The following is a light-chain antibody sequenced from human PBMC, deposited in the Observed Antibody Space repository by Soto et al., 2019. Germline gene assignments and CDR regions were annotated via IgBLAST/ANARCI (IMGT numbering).Light chain of an antibody. Sequence: QSVLTQPRSVSGSPGQSVTISCTGTSSDVGGYNYVSWYQQHPGKAPKLMIYDVSKRPSGVPDRFSGSKSGNTASLTISGLQAEDGADYPCCSYAGSYPVFGGGTKPPVL. CDR3: CSYAGSYPV. J-gene: IGLJ2*01. CDR1: SSDVGGYNY. V-gene: IGLV2-11*01. CDR2: DVS.